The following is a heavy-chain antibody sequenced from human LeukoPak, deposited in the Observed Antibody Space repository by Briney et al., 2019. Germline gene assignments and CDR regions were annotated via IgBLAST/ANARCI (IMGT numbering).Heavy chain of an antibody. CDR3: ARDAKYTPDY. J-gene: IGHJ4*02. V-gene: IGHV3-74*01. CDR1: GFTFNAYW. CDR2: ITSDGSDT. Sequence: PGGSLRLSCAASGFTFNAYWMHWVRQAPREGLVWVSRITSDGSDTTYADSVKGRFTMSRDNAKNTPYLQMNGLRAGDTAVYYCARDAKYTPDYWGQGTLVTVSS. D-gene: IGHD2-2*02.